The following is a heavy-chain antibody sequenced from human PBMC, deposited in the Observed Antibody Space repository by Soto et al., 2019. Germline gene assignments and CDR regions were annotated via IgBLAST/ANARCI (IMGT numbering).Heavy chain of an antibody. CDR2: IAAGNGNT. J-gene: IGHJ4*02. D-gene: IGHD4-4*01. CDR1: GYIFTGYA. V-gene: IGHV1-3*01. CDR3: ATTASGTNYFDH. Sequence: QVQLVQSGTEARKPGASVKVSCRASGYIFTGYAIQWVRQAPGQRLEWMGWIAAGNGNTRYTQKFQDRVTISRDISASTAYMELTSLRSEDTAIYCCATTASGTNYFDHWGQGTLVTVYS.